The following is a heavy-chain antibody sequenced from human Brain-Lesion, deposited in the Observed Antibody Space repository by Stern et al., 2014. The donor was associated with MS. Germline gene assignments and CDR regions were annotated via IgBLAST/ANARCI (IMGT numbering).Heavy chain of an antibody. CDR3: ARGRVVPGFQYYATDV. J-gene: IGHJ6*02. Sequence: QLQLQESGPGLVKPSQTLSLSCTVSGGSISSGGYYWSWIRQPAGKGLEWIGRILNSGSTSYNPSRKSGFTISIDTPKNQFSLRLNSMTAADTAVYYCARGRVVPGFQYYATDVWGQGTTVIVSS. CDR2: ILNSGST. D-gene: IGHD2-2*01. CDR1: GGSISSGGYY. V-gene: IGHV4-61*02.